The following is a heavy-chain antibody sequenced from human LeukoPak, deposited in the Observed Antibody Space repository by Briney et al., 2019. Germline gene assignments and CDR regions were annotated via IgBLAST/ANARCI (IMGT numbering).Heavy chain of an antibody. Sequence: ASVKVSCKASGYTFTSYGISWLRQAPGQGLDGMGWINAYNGNTNYAQKLQGRVTMTTDTSTSTAYMELRSLRSDDTAVYYCATGGRWELPRPYAFEIWGQGTMVTVSS. CDR2: INAYNGNT. V-gene: IGHV1-18*01. CDR3: ATGGRWELPRPYAFEI. J-gene: IGHJ3*02. CDR1: GYTFTSYG. D-gene: IGHD1-26*01.